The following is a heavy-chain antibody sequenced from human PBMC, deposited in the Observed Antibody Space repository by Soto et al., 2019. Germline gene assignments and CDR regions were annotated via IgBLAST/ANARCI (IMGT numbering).Heavy chain of an antibody. CDR1: GFTFSNAW. V-gene: IGHV3-15*01. CDR3: TTLLCCSGGSCYDY. D-gene: IGHD2-15*01. J-gene: IGHJ4*02. CDR2: IKSKTDGGTT. Sequence: GGSLRLSCAASGFTFSNAWMSWVRQAPGKGLEWVGRIKSKTDGGTTDYAAPVKGRFTISRDDSKNTLYLQMNSLKTEDTAVYYCTTLLCCSGGSCYDYWGQGTLVTVSS.